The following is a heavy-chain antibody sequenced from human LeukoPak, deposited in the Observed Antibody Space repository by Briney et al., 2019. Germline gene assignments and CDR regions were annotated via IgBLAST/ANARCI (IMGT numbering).Heavy chain of an antibody. Sequence: GGSLRLSCAASGFTFSRYWMHWVRQAPGKGLVWVSRINSDGSSTNYADSVKGRLTISRDNAKNTLYLQMNSLSAEDTAVYYCAREGGYDYYYMDVWGKGTTVIISS. V-gene: IGHV3-74*01. J-gene: IGHJ6*03. CDR1: GFTFSRYW. CDR3: AREGGYDYYYMDV. CDR2: INSDGSST.